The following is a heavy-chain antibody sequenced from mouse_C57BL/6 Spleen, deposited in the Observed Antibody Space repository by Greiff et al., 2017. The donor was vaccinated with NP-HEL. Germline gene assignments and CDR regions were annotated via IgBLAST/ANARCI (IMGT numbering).Heavy chain of an antibody. CDR2: INPSSGYT. Sequence: QVHVKQSGAELAKPGASVKLSCKASGYTFTSYWMHWVKQRPGQGLEWIGYINPSSGYTKYNQKFKDKATLTADKSSSTAYMQLSSLTYEDSAVYYCARDTTVYYFDYWGQGTTLTVSS. V-gene: IGHV1-7*01. CDR1: GYTFTSYW. CDR3: ARDTTVYYFDY. D-gene: IGHD1-1*01. J-gene: IGHJ2*01.